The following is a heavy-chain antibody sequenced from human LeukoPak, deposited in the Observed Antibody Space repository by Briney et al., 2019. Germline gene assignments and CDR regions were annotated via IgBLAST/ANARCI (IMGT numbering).Heavy chain of an antibody. Sequence: LGGSLRLSCAASGFTFSDSYMSWIRQAPGKGLEYISYISSSGSTIYYADSVKGRFTLSRDNAKNSLSLEMNSLRAEDTAVYYCARGKYSFDYWGQGTLVTVSS. CDR3: ARGKYSFDY. V-gene: IGHV3-11*01. CDR2: ISSSGSTI. CDR1: GFTFSDSY. J-gene: IGHJ4*02.